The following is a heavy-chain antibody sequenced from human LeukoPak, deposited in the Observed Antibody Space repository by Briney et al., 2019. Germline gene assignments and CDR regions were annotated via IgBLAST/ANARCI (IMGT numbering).Heavy chain of an antibody. J-gene: IGHJ4*02. CDR2: ISFDGSDK. D-gene: IGHD1-26*01. CDR3: XXXVGASNXDY. Sequence: XXASGFTFSNYGMHWVRQAPGKGLEWAAAISFDGSDKHYADSVKGRFTISRDNSKNTVYLQMNSLRGEDTAVYYXXXXVGASNXDYWGQGTXVTVSS. V-gene: IGHV3-33*05. CDR1: GFTFSNYG.